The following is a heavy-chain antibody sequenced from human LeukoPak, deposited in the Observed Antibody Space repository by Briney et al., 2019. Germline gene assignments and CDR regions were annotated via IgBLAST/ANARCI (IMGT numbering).Heavy chain of an antibody. J-gene: IGHJ6*02. CDR1: GYTFTSYG. D-gene: IGHD2-15*01. CDR3: ARELVVVAPDGMDV. V-gene: IGHV1-18*01. Sequence: GASVKVSCKASGYTFTSYGISWVRQAPGQGLEWMGWISAYNGNTNYAQKLQGRATMTTDTSTSTAYMELRSLRSDDTAVYYCARELVVVAPDGMDVWGQGTTVTVSS. CDR2: ISAYNGNT.